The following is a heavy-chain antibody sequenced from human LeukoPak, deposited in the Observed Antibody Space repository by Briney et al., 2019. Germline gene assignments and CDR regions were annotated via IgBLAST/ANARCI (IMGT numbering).Heavy chain of an antibody. D-gene: IGHD6-19*01. V-gene: IGHV4-39*07. CDR1: GGSISSSSYY. J-gene: IGHJ3*02. CDR3: ARGRTVAVARRDAFDI. Sequence: SSETLSLTCTASGGSISSSSYYWGWIRQPPGKGLEWIGSIYYSGSTYYNPSLKSRVTISVDTSKNQFSLKLSSVTAADTAVYYCARGRTVAVARRDAFDIWGQGTMVTVSS. CDR2: IYYSGST.